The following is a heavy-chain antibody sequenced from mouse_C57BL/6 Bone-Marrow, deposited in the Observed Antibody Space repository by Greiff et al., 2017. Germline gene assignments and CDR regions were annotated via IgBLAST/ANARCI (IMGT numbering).Heavy chain of an antibody. CDR1: GYTFTSYG. V-gene: IGHV1-81*01. Sequence: VQVVESGAELARPGASVKLSCKASGYTFTSYGISWVKQRTGQGLEWIGEIYPRSGNTYYTEKFKGKATLTADKSSSTAYMELRSLTSEDSAVYFCARRDYRGYWGQGTTLTVSS. J-gene: IGHJ2*01. CDR3: ARRDYRGY. CDR2: IYPRSGNT. D-gene: IGHD2-14*01.